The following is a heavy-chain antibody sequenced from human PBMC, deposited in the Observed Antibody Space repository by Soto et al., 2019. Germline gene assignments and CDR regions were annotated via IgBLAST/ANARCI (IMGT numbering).Heavy chain of an antibody. J-gene: IGHJ6*02. CDR2: IDPSDSYT. V-gene: IGHV5-10-1*01. CDR1: GYSFTSYW. Sequence: PGESLKISCKGSGYSFTSYWISWVRQMPGKGLEWMGRIDPSDSYTNYSPSFQGHVTISADKSISTAYLQWSSLKASDTAMYYCARRPGYCSSTSCHAYYYGMEVWGQGTTVTVSS. CDR3: ARRPGYCSSTSCHAYYYGMEV. D-gene: IGHD2-2*01.